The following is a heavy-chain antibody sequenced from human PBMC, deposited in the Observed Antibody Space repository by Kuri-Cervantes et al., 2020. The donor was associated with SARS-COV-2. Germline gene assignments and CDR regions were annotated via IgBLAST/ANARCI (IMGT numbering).Heavy chain of an antibody. CDR3: AKDNVVADGYNSLEGAFDY. Sequence: GGSLRLSCAASGFTFSSYAMHWVRQAPGEGLECVAVISDDGSNKYYADSVKGRFTISRDNSKNTLYLQMNSLRAEDTAVYYCAKDNVVADGYNSLEGAFDYWGQGTLVTVSS. V-gene: IGHV3-30-3*01. J-gene: IGHJ4*02. CDR2: ISDDGSNK. CDR1: GFTFSSYA. D-gene: IGHD5-24*01.